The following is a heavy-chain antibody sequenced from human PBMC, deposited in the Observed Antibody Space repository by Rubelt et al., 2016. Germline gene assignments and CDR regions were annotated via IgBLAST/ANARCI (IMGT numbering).Heavy chain of an antibody. CDR2: ISAYNGNT. D-gene: IGHD3-10*01. Sequence: QVQLVQSGAEVKKPGASVKVPCKASGYTFTSYGISWVRQAPGQGLECMGWISAYNGNTNYAQKGQGSGTMTTDTTTSTAYMVLRSLRSDDTAVYYCVGGEPADYWGQGTLVTVSS. J-gene: IGHJ4*02. CDR1: GYTFTSYG. CDR3: VGGEPADY. V-gene: IGHV1-18*01.